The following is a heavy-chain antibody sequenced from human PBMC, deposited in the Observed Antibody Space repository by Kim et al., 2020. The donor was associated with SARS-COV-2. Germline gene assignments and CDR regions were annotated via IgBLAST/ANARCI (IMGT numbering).Heavy chain of an antibody. Sequence: VKGRFTISRDDSKNTLYLQMNSLKTEDTAVYYCIAVAGTISSDYYYGMDVWGQGTTVTVSS. D-gene: IGHD6-19*01. CDR3: IAVAGTISSDYYYGMDV. V-gene: IGHV3-15*01. J-gene: IGHJ6*02.